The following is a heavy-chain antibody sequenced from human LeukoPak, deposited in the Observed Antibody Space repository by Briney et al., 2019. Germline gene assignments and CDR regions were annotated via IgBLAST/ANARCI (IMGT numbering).Heavy chain of an antibody. J-gene: IGHJ4*02. CDR1: GFSFSNSY. V-gene: IGHV3-11*04. CDR3: AKLAKYFYGAETFYFFEH. Sequence: KPGGSLRLSCVVSGFSFSNSYMTWIRQAPGKGLESLAYISGGGSDIYYADSVKGRFTISRDNGKNSLYLQMNSPRVEDTAVYYCAKLAKYFYGAETFYFFEHWGQGTPVTASS. CDR2: ISGGGSDI. D-gene: IGHD3-10*01.